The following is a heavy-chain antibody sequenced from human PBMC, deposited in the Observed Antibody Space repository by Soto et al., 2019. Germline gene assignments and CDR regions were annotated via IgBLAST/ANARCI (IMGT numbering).Heavy chain of an antibody. Sequence: QVQLQESGPGLVKPSQTLSLTCTVSGGSISSGDYYWSWIRQPPGKGLEWIGYIYYSGSTYYNPSLKSRVTISVDTSKNQFSLKLSSVTAADTAVYYCARGTNYDDSSGPILDAFDIWGQGTMVTVSS. CDR1: GGSISSGDYY. CDR2: IYYSGST. CDR3: ARGTNYDDSSGPILDAFDI. D-gene: IGHD3-22*01. V-gene: IGHV4-30-4*01. J-gene: IGHJ3*02.